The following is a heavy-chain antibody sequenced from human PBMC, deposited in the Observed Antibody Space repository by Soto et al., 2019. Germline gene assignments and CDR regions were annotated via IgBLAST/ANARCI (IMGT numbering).Heavy chain of an antibody. CDR2: ISSSGSTI. Sequence: PGGSLRLSCAASGFTFSDYYMSWIRQAPGKGLEWVSYISSSGSTIYYADSVKGRFTISRDNAKNSLYLQMNSLRAEDTAVYYCARPSRPLFLHPQDWFDPWGQGTLVTVSS. V-gene: IGHV3-11*01. CDR3: ARPSRPLFLHPQDWFDP. CDR1: GFTFSDYY. D-gene: IGHD3-10*02. J-gene: IGHJ5*02.